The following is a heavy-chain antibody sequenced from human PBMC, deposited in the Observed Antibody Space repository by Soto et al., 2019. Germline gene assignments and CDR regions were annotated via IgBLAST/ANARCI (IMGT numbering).Heavy chain of an antibody. CDR1: GFTFSRYA. Sequence: GGSLRLSXEASGFTFSRYAMHWVRQAPGGGLDWVAVISRDGTTTYYGDSVKGRFTVSRDNSKNTVLLSMTSLGPDDTAVFYCARSRNGAVPESINIWGQGTLVTVS. D-gene: IGHD2-8*01. CDR3: ARSRNGAVPESINI. J-gene: IGHJ4*02. V-gene: IGHV3-30-3*01. CDR2: ISRDGTTT.